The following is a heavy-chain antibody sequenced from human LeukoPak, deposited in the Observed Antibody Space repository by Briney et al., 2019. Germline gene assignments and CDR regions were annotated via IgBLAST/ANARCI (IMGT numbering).Heavy chain of an antibody. J-gene: IGHJ4*02. D-gene: IGHD3-10*01. CDR3: AKGTETHLSYSGSALYFDY. CDR1: GFSLSSYA. CDR2: TSGGSGFT. Sequence: GGSLRLSCAAAGFSLSSYAMTWVRQAPGKALEWVSTTSGGSGFTYYADSVKGRFTISRDISKSTLYLQMNSLSVEDTAIYYCAKGTETHLSYSGSALYFDYWGQGTLVTVSA. V-gene: IGHV3-23*01.